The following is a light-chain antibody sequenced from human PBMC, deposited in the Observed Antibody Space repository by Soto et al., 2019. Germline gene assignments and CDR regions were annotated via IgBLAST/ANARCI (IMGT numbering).Light chain of an antibody. CDR3: QHYHNWPPRI. V-gene: IGKV3-15*01. Sequence: EIVLTQSPGTLSVSPGDRATLSCRASRSISSNLAWYQQKPGQVPRLLIYRASTRATGVPARFSGGGSGTEFTLPISSLQYEDSAVYYCQHYHNWPPRIFGGGTRVENK. J-gene: IGKJ4*01. CDR2: RAS. CDR1: RSISSN.